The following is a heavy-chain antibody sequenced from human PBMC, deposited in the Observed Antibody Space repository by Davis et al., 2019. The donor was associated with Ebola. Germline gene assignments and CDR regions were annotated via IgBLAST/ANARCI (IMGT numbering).Heavy chain of an antibody. V-gene: IGHV3-23*01. D-gene: IGHD4-17*01. Sequence: GESLKISCAASGFTFSSYAMSWVRQAPGKGLEWVSAISGSGGSTYYADSVKGRFTISRDNSKNTLYLQMNSLRAEDTAVYYCAKGKTVTHYYYYGMDVWGQGTTVTVSS. J-gene: IGHJ6*02. CDR1: GFTFSSYA. CDR2: ISGSGGST. CDR3: AKGKTVTHYYYYGMDV.